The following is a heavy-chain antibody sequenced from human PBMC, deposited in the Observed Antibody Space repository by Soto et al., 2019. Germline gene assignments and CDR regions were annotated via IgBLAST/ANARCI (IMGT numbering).Heavy chain of an antibody. D-gene: IGHD2-2*01. CDR1: GFTFSSYS. CDR2: ISSSSSTI. J-gene: IGHJ3*02. Sequence: PGGSLRLSCAASGFTFSSYSMNWVRQATGKGLAWVSYISSSSSTIYYADSVKGRFTISRDNAKNSLYLQMYSLRAEDTAVYYCAREPRRTDIVVVPAAILHDAFDIWGQGTMVTVSS. CDR3: AREPRRTDIVVVPAAILHDAFDI. V-gene: IGHV3-48*01.